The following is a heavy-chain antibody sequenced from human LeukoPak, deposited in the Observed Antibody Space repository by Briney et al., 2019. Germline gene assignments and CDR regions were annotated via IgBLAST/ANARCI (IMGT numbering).Heavy chain of an antibody. Sequence: GGSLRLSCSASGFTFSTYAMHWVRQAPGKGLEYVSGISSNGGTKYYADSVKGRFTISRDNSKNTLYLQMSSLRAEDTAVYYCVKDHDWGAFHIWGQGTMVTVSS. V-gene: IGHV3-64D*06. CDR1: GFTFSTYA. J-gene: IGHJ3*02. CDR2: ISSNGGTK. CDR3: VKDHDWGAFHI. D-gene: IGHD7-27*01.